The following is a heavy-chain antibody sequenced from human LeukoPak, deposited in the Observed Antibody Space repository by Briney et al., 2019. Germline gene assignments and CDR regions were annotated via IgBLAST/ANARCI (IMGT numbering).Heavy chain of an antibody. V-gene: IGHV4-59*11. CDR2: IYDSEST. Sequence: SETLSLTCTVSGGSISSHYWSWVRQPPGKGLEWIGNIYDSESTHYKSSLKSRVTISVDTSKNQFSLRLSSVTAADTAVYYCARVLQNYYYLDVWGKGTTVTVSS. J-gene: IGHJ6*03. CDR1: GGSISSHY. D-gene: IGHD3-3*01. CDR3: ARVLQNYYYLDV.